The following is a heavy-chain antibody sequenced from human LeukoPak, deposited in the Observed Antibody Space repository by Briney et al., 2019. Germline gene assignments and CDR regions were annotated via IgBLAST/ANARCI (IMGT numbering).Heavy chain of an antibody. CDR2: IYYSGST. CDR3: ALREGDYGDYGPNEYFQH. V-gene: IGHV4-39*07. D-gene: IGHD4-17*01. J-gene: IGHJ1*01. Sequence: PSETLSLTCTVSGGSISSSSYYWGWIRQPPGKGLEWIGSIYYSGSTYYNPSLKSRVTISVDTSKNQFSLKLSSVTAADTAVYYCALREGDYGDYGPNEYFQHWGQGTLVTVSS. CDR1: GGSISSSSYY.